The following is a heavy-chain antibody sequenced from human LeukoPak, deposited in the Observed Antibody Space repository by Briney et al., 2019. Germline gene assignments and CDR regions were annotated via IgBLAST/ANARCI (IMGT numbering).Heavy chain of an antibody. J-gene: IGHJ6*02. V-gene: IGHV1-69*13. CDR2: IIPIFGTA. CDR3: ARHRPGGIAAAGYYYYGMDV. D-gene: IGHD6-13*01. Sequence: ASVKVSCKASGGTFISYAISWVRQAPGQGLEWMGGIIPIFGTANYAQKFQGRVTITADESTSTAYMELSSLRSEDTAVYYCARHRPGGIAAAGYYYYGMDVWGQGTTVTVSS. CDR1: GGTFISYA.